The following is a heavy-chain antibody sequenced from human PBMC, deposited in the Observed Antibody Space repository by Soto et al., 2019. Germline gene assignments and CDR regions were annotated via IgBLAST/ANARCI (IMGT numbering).Heavy chain of an antibody. J-gene: IGHJ6*02. CDR2: ISAYNGNT. V-gene: IGHV1-18*04. Sequence: ASVKVSCKASGYTFTSYGISWVRQAPGQGLEWMGWISAYNGNTNYAQKLQGRVTMTTDTSTSTAYMELRSLRSDDTAVYYCAAVPDILTGYPYYYYSMDVWGQGTTVTVSS. D-gene: IGHD3-9*01. CDR1: GYTFTSYG. CDR3: AAVPDILTGYPYYYYSMDV.